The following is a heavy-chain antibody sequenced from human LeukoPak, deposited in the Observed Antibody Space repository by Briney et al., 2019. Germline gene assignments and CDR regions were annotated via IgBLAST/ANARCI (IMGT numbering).Heavy chain of an antibody. Sequence: ASVKVSCKASGYTFTSYGISWVRQAPGQGLEWMGWISAYNGNTNYAQKLQGRVTMTTDTSTSTAYMELRSLRSDDTAVYYCARDFWSGYSHYYGMDVWAQGTTVTVSS. CDR3: ARDFWSGYSHYYGMDV. D-gene: IGHD3-3*01. V-gene: IGHV1-18*01. CDR2: ISAYNGNT. J-gene: IGHJ6*02. CDR1: GYTFTSYG.